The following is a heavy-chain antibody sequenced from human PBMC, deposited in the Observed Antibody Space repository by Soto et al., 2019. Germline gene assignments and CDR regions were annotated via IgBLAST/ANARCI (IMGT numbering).Heavy chain of an antibody. CDR2: IIPIFGTA. J-gene: IGHJ6*02. Sequence: QVQLVQSGAEVKKPGSSVKVSCTASGGTFSSYAISWVRQAPGQGLEWMGGIIPIFGTANYAQKFQGRVTITADESTSTAYMELSSLRSEDTAVYYCARDRPELTHYYYGMDVWGQGTTVTVSS. CDR1: GGTFSSYA. V-gene: IGHV1-69*01. D-gene: IGHD1-26*01. CDR3: ARDRPELTHYYYGMDV.